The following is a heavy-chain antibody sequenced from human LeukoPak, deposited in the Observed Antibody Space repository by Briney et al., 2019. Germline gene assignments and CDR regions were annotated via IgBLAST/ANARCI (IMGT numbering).Heavy chain of an antibody. V-gene: IGHV3-23*01. CDR3: ARRGGSSWSAFDN. J-gene: IGHJ4*02. CDR1: GFTFNSHA. Sequence: PGGSLRLSCAASGFTFNSHAMNWIRQAPGKGLEWVSGISGFGGSTYYAASVKGRFTIARDNSGNTLFLHLDNLRVEDTAIYYCARRGGSSWSAFDNWGQGTLVTVSS. D-gene: IGHD6-13*01. CDR2: ISGFGGST.